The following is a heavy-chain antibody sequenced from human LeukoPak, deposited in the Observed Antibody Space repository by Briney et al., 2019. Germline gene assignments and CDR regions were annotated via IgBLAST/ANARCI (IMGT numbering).Heavy chain of an antibody. CDR2: IGTSSGAI. CDR1: GFTFSTYN. Sequence: GGSLRLSCSASGFTFSTYNMNWVRKAPGKGLEWVSFIGTSSGAIYYADSVKGRFTISRDNAKKSLYLQMNSLRDEDTAVYYCARNLDSWGQGALVTVSS. J-gene: IGHJ5*01. CDR3: ARNLDS. V-gene: IGHV3-48*02.